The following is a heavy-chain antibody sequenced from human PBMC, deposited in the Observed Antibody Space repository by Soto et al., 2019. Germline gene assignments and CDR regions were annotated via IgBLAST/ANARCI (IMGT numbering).Heavy chain of an antibody. V-gene: IGHV3-7*04. Sequence: PGGSLRLSCAASGFTFSSYWMSWVRQAPGKGLEWVANIKQDGSEKYYVDSVKGRFTISRDNAKNSLYLQMNSLRAEDTAVYYCARTRVTMVRGVIGYWGQGTLVTVSS. CDR3: ARTRVTMVRGVIGY. CDR1: GFTFSSYW. D-gene: IGHD3-10*01. CDR2: IKQDGSEK. J-gene: IGHJ4*02.